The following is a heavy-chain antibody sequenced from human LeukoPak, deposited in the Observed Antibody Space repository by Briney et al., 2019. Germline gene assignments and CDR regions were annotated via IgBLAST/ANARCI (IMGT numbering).Heavy chain of an antibody. J-gene: IGHJ6*02. V-gene: IGHV7-4-1*02. CDR3: ARDLLSLAVAGPYYYGMDV. D-gene: IGHD6-19*01. CDR2: INTNTGNP. Sequence: GASVKVSCKASGYTFTSYAMNWVRQAPGQGLEWMGWINTNTGNPTYAQGFTGRFVFSLDTSVSTAYLQISSLKAEDTAVYYCARDLLSLAVAGPYYYGMDVWGQGTTVTVSS. CDR1: GYTFTSYA.